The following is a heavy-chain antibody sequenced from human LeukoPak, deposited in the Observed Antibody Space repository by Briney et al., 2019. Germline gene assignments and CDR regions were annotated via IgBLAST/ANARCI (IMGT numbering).Heavy chain of an antibody. V-gene: IGHV3-33*08. Sequence: GGSLRLSCTASAFTLNNYGMHWVRQAPGKGLEWVAVIWYDGINKYYSDSVKGRFTISRDNSKHTLYLQMNSLRAEDTAVYYCAREQYTNSWSLGYWGQGNMVTVSS. CDR3: AREQYTNSWSLGY. CDR1: AFTLNNYG. J-gene: IGHJ4*02. CDR2: IWYDGINK. D-gene: IGHD6-13*01.